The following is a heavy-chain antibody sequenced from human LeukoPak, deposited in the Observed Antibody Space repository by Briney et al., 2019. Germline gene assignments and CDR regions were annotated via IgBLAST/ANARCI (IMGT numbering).Heavy chain of an antibody. CDR2: ISDGGGST. J-gene: IGHJ4*02. CDR1: GFAFSSQT. CDR3: AKDARRTSGWYFFDY. D-gene: IGHD6-19*01. Sequence: GGALRLSCAASGFAFSSQTMGWVRQAPGKGGEWVSAISDGGGSTYYADSVKGRFTISTDNSKNTLFLQMNSLRAEDTAVYYCAKDARRTSGWYFFDYWGQGTLVTVSS. V-gene: IGHV3-23*01.